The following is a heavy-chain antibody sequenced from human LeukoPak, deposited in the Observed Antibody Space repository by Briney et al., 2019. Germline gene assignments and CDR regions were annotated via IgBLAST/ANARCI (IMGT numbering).Heavy chain of an antibody. CDR1: GFTVSSNY. V-gene: IGHV3-66*01. CDR2: IYSGGST. Sequence: GGSLRLSCAASGFTVSSNYMSWVRQAPGKGLEWVSVIYSGGSTYYADSVKSRFTISRDNSKNTLYLQMNSLRVEDTAVYYCARGGGAEAFDIWGQGTMVTVSS. D-gene: IGHD2-21*01. J-gene: IGHJ3*02. CDR3: ARGGGAEAFDI.